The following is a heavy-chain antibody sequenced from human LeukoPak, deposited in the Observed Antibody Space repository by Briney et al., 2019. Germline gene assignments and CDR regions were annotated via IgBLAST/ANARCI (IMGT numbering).Heavy chain of an antibody. V-gene: IGHV3-23*01. CDR3: ANFGSFSPIDY. Sequence: GGSLRLSCAASGVTFSSYAMSWVRQAPGKGLEWVSAISGSGGSTYYADSVKGRFTISRDNSKNTLYLQMNSLRAEDTAVYYCANFGSFSPIDYWGQGTLVTVSS. CDR1: GVTFSSYA. J-gene: IGHJ4*02. D-gene: IGHD3-10*01. CDR2: ISGSGGST.